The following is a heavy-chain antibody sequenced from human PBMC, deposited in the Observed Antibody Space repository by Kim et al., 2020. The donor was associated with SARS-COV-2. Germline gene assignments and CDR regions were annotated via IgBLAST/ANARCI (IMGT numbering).Heavy chain of an antibody. Sequence: SETLSLTCAVSGGSISSGGYSWSWIRQPPGKGLEWIGYIYHSGSTYYNTSLKSRVTISVDRSKNQFSLKLSSVTAADTAVYYCARTSLLWWFDPWGQGTLVTVSS. V-gene: IGHV4-30-2*01. D-gene: IGHD3-10*01. J-gene: IGHJ5*02. CDR3: ARTSLLWWFDP. CDR2: IYHSGST. CDR1: GGSISSGGYS.